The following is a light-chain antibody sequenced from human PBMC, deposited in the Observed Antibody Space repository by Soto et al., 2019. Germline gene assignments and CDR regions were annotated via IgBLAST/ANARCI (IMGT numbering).Light chain of an antibody. J-gene: IGLJ2*01. CDR1: SRDVGGYNY. CDR3: SSYTSSSIVV. V-gene: IGLV2-14*01. CDR2: DVS. Sequence: QSALTQPASVSGCPGQSITISCTGTSRDVGGYNYVSWYQQHPGKAPKLMIYDVSNRPSGVSIRFSGSKSGNTASLSISGLQAEDEADYFCSSYTSSSIVVFGGGTKVTVL.